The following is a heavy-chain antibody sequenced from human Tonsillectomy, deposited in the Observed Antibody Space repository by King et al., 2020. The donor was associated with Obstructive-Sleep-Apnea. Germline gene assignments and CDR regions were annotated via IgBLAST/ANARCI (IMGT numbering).Heavy chain of an antibody. CDR3: ARDRRQQQLVPAFDY. J-gene: IGHJ4*02. CDR1: GGSISSSGYY. D-gene: IGHD6-13*01. Sequence: LQLQESGPGLVKPSETLSLTCTVSGGSISSSGYYWGWIRQPPGKGLEWIGSIYYSGSTYYNPSLKSRVTISVATSKNHFSLKLSSVTAADTAMYYCARDRRQQQLVPAFDYWGQGTLGTVSS. CDR2: IYYSGST. V-gene: IGHV4-39*07.